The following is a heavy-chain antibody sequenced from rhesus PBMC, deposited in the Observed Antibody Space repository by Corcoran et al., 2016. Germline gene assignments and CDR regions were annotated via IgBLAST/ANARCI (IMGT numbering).Heavy chain of an antibody. CDR3: ARRGSWNYVYFDY. D-gene: IGHD1-1*01. J-gene: IGHJ4*01. CDR2: ISGSSGST. Sequence: QVQLQESGPGLVKPSETLSLTCAVSGGSFSGYYWGWIRPPPGKGLVWIGYISGSSGSTDYNPSLKSRVTISTDTSKNQFSLKLSSVTAADTAVYYCARRGSWNYVYFDYWGQGVLVTVSS. CDR1: GGSFSGYY. V-gene: IGHV4-165*01.